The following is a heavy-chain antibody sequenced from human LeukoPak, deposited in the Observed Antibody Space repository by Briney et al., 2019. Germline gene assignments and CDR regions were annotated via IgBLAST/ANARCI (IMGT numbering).Heavy chain of an antibody. J-gene: IGHJ4*02. CDR1: GFTFSGYS. Sequence: PGGSLRLSCAASGFTFSGYSMHWVRQAPGKGLVWVSRTNTDGSSTTYADSVKGRFTISRDNAKNTLYLQMSSLRAEDTAVYFCARNFYYGHDYWGQGTLVTVSS. V-gene: IGHV3-74*01. D-gene: IGHD3-10*01. CDR3: ARNFYYGHDY. CDR2: TNTDGSST.